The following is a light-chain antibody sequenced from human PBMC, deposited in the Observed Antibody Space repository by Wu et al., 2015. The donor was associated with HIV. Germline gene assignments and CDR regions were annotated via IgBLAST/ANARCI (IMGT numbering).Light chain of an antibody. Sequence: EIVLTQSPGTLSLSPGERATLSCRASQSVSSSYLAWYQQKPGQAPRLLIYGASTRATGIPARFSGSGSGTEFTLTISNMQSEDFAIYYCQQYNNWPPYTFGQGTKLEIK. CDR3: QQYNNWPPYT. V-gene: IGKV3-15*01. CDR2: GAS. CDR1: QSVSSSY. J-gene: IGKJ2*01.